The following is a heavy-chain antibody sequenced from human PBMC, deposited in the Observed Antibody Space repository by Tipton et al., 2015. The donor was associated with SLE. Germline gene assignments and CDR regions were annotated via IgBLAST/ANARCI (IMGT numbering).Heavy chain of an antibody. J-gene: IGHJ4*02. D-gene: IGHD6-19*01. CDR3: AKDQHPYSSGWYYFDY. CDR1: GFTFSRYA. Sequence: SLRLSCAASGFTFSRYAMNWVRQAPGKGLEWVSSISSTSSYIYYADSVKGRFTISRDNGKNSLYLQMNSLRAEDTAVYYCAKDQHPYSSGWYYFDYWGQGTLVTVSS. CDR2: ISSTSSYI. V-gene: IGHV3-21*01.